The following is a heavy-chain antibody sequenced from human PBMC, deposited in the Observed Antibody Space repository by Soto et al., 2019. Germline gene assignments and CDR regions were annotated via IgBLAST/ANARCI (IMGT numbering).Heavy chain of an antibody. D-gene: IGHD3-22*01. J-gene: IGHJ3*02. CDR3: ARRRLDESSGSDAFDI. CDR2: IYYSGST. V-gene: IGHV4-39*01. Sequence: QVQLLESGPGPVKPSETLSLTCTVSGGSISSSSYYWGWIRQPPGKGLEWIGSIYYSGSTYYNPSLTSRVTISVDTSKKQFSLKLSSVTAADTALYYCARRRLDESSGSDAFDIWGQGTMVTVSS. CDR1: GGSISSSSYY.